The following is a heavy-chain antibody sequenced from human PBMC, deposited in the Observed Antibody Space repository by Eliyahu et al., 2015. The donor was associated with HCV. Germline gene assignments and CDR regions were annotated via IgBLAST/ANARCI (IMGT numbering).Heavy chain of an antibody. CDR3: ARTPHDNWAEFYWYFDL. CDR2: IIPIFGTA. Sequence: EVKKPGSSVKVSCKASGGTFSSYAISWVRQAPGQGLEWMGGIIPIFGTANYAQKFQGRVTITADESPNPSHKEPSRPRSEDTAVYYCARTPHDNWAEFYWYFDLWGRGTLVTVSS. CDR1: GGTFSSYA. V-gene: IGHV1-69*01. J-gene: IGHJ2*01. D-gene: IGHD1-20*01.